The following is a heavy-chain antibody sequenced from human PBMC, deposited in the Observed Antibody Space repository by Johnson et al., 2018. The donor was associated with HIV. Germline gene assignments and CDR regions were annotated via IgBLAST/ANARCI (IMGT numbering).Heavy chain of an antibody. J-gene: IGHJ3*02. CDR1: GFTFSSYW. V-gene: IGHV3-7*01. Sequence: EQLVESGGGLIQPGGSLRLSCAASGFTFSSYWMSWVRQAPGKGLEWVANIKQDGSEKYYVDSVKGRFTISKDNSKDTLYMEMNNLRLEDTAVYYCARGAAVSGTLVDPFDIWGRGTMVTVSS. CDR2: IKQDGSEK. D-gene: IGHD1-26*01. CDR3: ARGAAVSGTLVDPFDI.